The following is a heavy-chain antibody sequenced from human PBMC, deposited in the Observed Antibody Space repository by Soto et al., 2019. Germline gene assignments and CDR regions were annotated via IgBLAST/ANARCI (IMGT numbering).Heavy chain of an antibody. D-gene: IGHD4-17*01. CDR1: GYTFTNYY. CDR2: INPSGGRT. J-gene: IGHJ4*02. V-gene: IGHV1-46*01. CDR3: ARVPPTVPGVDY. Sequence: QVQLVQSGAEVKKPGASVKVSCKASGYTFTNYYVHWVRQAPGQGLEWMGMINPSGGRTIYAQKFQDRVTMTRDTSTSTVYMELSSLISEDTAIYYCARVPPTVPGVDYWGQGTLVSVSS.